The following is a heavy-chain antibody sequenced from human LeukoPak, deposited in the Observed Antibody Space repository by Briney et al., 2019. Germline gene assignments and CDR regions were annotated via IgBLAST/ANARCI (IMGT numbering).Heavy chain of an antibody. Sequence: SETLSLTCTVSGSSISSGNYYWSWIRQHPGKGLEWVGYIYSRGSTYYNPSLKSRVAISVDTSKNQFSLNLSSVTAADTAVYYRARGTYSYAKGWFDPWGQGTLVTVSS. CDR2: IYSRGST. J-gene: IGHJ5*02. CDR1: GSSISSGNYY. V-gene: IGHV4-31*03. CDR3: ARGTYSYAKGWFDP. D-gene: IGHD5-18*01.